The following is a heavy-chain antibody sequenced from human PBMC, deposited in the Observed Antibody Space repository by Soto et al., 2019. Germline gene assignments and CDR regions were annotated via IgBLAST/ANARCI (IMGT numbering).Heavy chain of an antibody. CDR1: GFTFSNYA. D-gene: IGHD4-17*01. CDR2: ISGSDGRT. CDR3: AREKDDYGDSVLGDSYYYHSYGLDV. V-gene: IGHV3-23*01. Sequence: QLLESGGGLVPPGGSLRLSCAASGFTFSNYAMSWVRQAPGKGLEWVAGISGSDGRTFHADPVKGRFTISRDNSRNTLYLQMSRLRAQDTAVYYCAREKDDYGDSVLGDSYYYHSYGLDVWGQGTTVTVSS. J-gene: IGHJ6*02.